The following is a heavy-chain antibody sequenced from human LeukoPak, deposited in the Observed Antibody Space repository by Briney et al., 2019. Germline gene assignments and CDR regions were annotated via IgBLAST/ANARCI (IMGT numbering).Heavy chain of an antibody. Sequence: SQTLSLTCAVSGGSISSGGYSWSWIRQPPGKGLEWIGYIYDSGSTYYNPSLKSRVTISVDRSKNQFSLKLSSVTTADTAVYYCARGVGYDILTGYRLERRYYFDYWGQGTLVTVSS. CDR1: GGSISSGGYS. CDR3: ARGVGYDILTGYRLERRYYFDY. CDR2: IYDSGST. J-gene: IGHJ4*02. D-gene: IGHD3-9*01. V-gene: IGHV4-30-2*01.